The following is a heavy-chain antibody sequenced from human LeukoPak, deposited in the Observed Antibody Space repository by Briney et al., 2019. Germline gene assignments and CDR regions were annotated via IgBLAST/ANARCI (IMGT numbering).Heavy chain of an antibody. CDR3: ARDSCSSTSCPVSYSGMDV. J-gene: IGHJ6*04. CDR2: IYYSGST. V-gene: IGHV4-59*01. CDR1: GGSISSYY. D-gene: IGHD2-2*01. Sequence: SETLSLTCTVSGGSISSYYWSWIRQPPGKGLEWIGYIYYSGSTNYNPSLKSRVTISVDTSKNQFSLKLSSVTPADTAVYYCARDSCSSTSCPVSYSGMDVWGKGTTVTASS.